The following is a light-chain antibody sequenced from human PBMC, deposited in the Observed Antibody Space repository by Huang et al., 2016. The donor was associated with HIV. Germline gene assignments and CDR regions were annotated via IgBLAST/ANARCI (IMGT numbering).Light chain of an antibody. CDR3: QQRSNWPPVFT. CDR2: DAS. J-gene: IGKJ3*01. Sequence: EIVLTQSPAPLSLSPVERATLSCRASQSVSSYLAWYQQKPGQAPRLLIYDASNRATGIPARCRGSGSGTDFTLTISSLEPEDCAVYYCQQRSNWPPVFTFGPGTKVDIK. V-gene: IGKV3-11*01. CDR1: QSVSSY.